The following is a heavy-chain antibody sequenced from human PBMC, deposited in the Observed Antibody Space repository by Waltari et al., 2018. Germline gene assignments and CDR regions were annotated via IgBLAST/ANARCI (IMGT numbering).Heavy chain of an antibody. D-gene: IGHD3-16*02. CDR3: ARGRGDYVWGSYRPSYWYFDL. CDR2: INHSGST. Sequence: QVQLQQWGAGLLKPSETLSLTCAVYGGSFSGYYWSWIRQPPGKGLEWIGEINHSGSTNYNPSLKRRVTRSVDTSKNQFSLKLSSVTAADTAVYYCARGRGDYVWGSYRPSYWYFDLWGRGTLVTVSS. J-gene: IGHJ2*01. V-gene: IGHV4-34*01. CDR1: GGSFSGYY.